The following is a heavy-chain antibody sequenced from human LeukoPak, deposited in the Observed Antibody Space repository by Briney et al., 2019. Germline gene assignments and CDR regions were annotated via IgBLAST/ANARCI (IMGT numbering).Heavy chain of an antibody. J-gene: IGHJ4*02. D-gene: IGHD6-19*01. CDR2: LHSGGTT. Sequence: PGGSLRLSCAASGLTVSDNYMSWVRHLPGKGLEWISVLHSGGTTKYADSVKGRFTISRENAESSLYLQMNSLRAEDTAVYYCARGGIQVSGIDEFDYWGQGTLVTVSS. CDR3: ARGGIQVSGIDEFDY. CDR1: GLTVSDNY. V-gene: IGHV3-66*01.